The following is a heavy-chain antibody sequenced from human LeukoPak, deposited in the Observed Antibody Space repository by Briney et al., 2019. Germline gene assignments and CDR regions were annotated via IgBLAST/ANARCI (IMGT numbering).Heavy chain of an antibody. V-gene: IGHV5-51*01. J-gene: IGHJ4*02. Sequence: GESLKISCKGSGYNFANDWIGWVRQMPGKGLEWMGIIYPDDSDTIYSPSFQGQVIISADKFISTAYLQWSSLKASDSAIYYCARQESEITTPANRYFDRWGQGTLVTVSS. CDR3: ARQESEITTPANRYFDR. CDR2: IYPDDSDT. D-gene: IGHD2-15*01. CDR1: GYNFANDW.